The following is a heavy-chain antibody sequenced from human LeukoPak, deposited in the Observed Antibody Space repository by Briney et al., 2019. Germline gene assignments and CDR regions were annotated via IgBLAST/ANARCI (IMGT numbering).Heavy chain of an antibody. V-gene: IGHV3-30*02. J-gene: IGHJ5*02. CDR3: AKDKIAVRPGWFDP. CDR1: GCIFSSYG. D-gene: IGHD6-6*01. Sequence: GGSLRLSCAASGCIFSSYGMHWVRQAPGKGLERVALIRYDGSEKYYVDSVKGRFTISRDNSKNTLYLQMNSLRAEDTAVYYCAKDKIAVRPGWFDPWGQGTLVTVSS. CDR2: IRYDGSEK.